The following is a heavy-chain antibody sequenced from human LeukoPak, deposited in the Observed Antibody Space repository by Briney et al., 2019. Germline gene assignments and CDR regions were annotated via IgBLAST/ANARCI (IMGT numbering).Heavy chain of an antibody. CDR1: GFTFSSYA. V-gene: IGHV3-23*01. D-gene: IGHD3-16*02. J-gene: IGHJ5*02. Sequence: GGSLRLSCAASGFTFSSYAMSWVRQAPGKGREWVSAISGSGGSTYYADSVKGRFTISRDNSKNTLYLQMNSLRAEDTAVYYCAKGSEYYDYVWGSYRYPNWFDPWGQGTLVTVSS. CDR2: ISGSGGST. CDR3: AKGSEYYDYVWGSYRYPNWFDP.